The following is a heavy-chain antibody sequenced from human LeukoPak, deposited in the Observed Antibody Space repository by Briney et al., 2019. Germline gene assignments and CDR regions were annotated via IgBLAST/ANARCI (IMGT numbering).Heavy chain of an antibody. Sequence: ASVKVSFKASGYTFTGSYIHWVRQAPGQGLEWMGWINPNSGGTNYAQKFQGRVTMTRDTSISTAYMELSRLRSDDTAVYYCARRVTGITVAGTVAWFDPWGQGTLVTVSS. CDR2: INPNSGGT. J-gene: IGHJ5*02. V-gene: IGHV1-2*02. CDR3: ARRVTGITVAGTVAWFDP. D-gene: IGHD6-19*01. CDR1: GYTFTGSY.